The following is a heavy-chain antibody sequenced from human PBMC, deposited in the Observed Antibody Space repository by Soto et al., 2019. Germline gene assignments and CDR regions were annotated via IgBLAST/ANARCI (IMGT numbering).Heavy chain of an antibody. CDR2: VHFDGRT. Sequence: SETLSLTCTVTGGSVSSISYYWGWIRKPPGKGLEWIGSVHFDGRTYYPPSLKSRVTVSVDTSKNQFSLRLSSVTAADTAVYYCATTYYYDSNGYYIEYFQNWGQGTLVTVSS. CDR1: GGSVSSISYY. V-gene: IGHV4-39*01. CDR3: ATTYYYDSNGYYIEYFQN. D-gene: IGHD3-22*01. J-gene: IGHJ1*01.